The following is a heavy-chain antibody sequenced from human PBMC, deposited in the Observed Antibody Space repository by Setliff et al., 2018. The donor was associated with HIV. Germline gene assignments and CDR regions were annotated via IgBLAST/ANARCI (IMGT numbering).Heavy chain of an antibody. CDR1: GFSINNYD. V-gene: IGHV3-48*04. CDR2: ISSTSKTK. CDR3: ATDRVKNYTFWSGYYYHYDVDV. Sequence: GGSLRLSCVASGFSINNYDMNWVRQAPGKGLEWISHISSTSKTKYYAESVRGRISVSRDNAKNSLYLQMNSLKTEDTAVYYCATDRVKNYTFWSGYYYHYDVDVWGQGTTVTVSS. J-gene: IGHJ6*02. D-gene: IGHD3-3*01.